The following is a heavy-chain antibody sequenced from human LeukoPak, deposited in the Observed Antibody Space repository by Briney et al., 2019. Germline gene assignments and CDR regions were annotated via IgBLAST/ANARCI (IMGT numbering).Heavy chain of an antibody. Sequence: SETLSLTCAVNGGSFSGYYWNWIRQPPGKRLEWIGEINHIGNTNYNPSLKSRVTISVDTSKNQFSLKLSSVTAADTAVYYCARSEWELLPFDYWGQGTLVTVSS. J-gene: IGHJ4*02. D-gene: IGHD1-26*01. CDR2: INHIGNT. CDR1: GGSFSGYY. V-gene: IGHV4-34*01. CDR3: ARSEWELLPFDY.